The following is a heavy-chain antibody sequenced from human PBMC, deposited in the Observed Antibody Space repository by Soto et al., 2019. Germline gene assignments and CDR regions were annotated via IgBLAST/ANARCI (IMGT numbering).Heavy chain of an antibody. Sequence: SETLSLTCAVYGGSFSGYYWSWIRQPPGKGLEWIGEINHSGSTNYNPSLKSRVTISVDTSKNQFSLKLSSVTAADTAVYYCARGQNYYDFWSGYYIWWFDPWGQGTLVTVSS. J-gene: IGHJ5*02. CDR3: ARGQNYYDFWSGYYIWWFDP. CDR2: INHSGST. D-gene: IGHD3-3*01. CDR1: GGSFSGYY. V-gene: IGHV4-34*01.